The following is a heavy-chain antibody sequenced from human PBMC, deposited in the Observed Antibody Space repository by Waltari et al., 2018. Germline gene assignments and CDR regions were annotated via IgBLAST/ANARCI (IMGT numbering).Heavy chain of an antibody. CDR1: GGTFSSYA. J-gene: IGHJ4*02. V-gene: IGHV1-69*08. CDR2: LIPIFGTA. CDR3: ARDLIWVQGGATDDY. D-gene: IGHD3-10*01. Sequence: QVQLVQSGAEVKKPGSSVKVSCKASGGTFSSYAISWVRQAPGQGLEWMGRLIPIFGTANYAQKFQGRVTITADKATSTAYMELSSLRSEDTAVYYCARDLIWVQGGATDDYWGQGTLVTVSS.